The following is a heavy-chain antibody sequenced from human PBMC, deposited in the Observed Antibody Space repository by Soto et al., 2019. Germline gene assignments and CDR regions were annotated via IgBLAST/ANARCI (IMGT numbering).Heavy chain of an antibody. CDR1: GYTFTSYD. Sequence: ASVKVSCKASGYTFTSYDINWVRQATGQGLEWMGWMNPNSGNTGYAQKFQGRVTMTRNTSISTAYMELSSLRSEDTAVYYCASTYCSGGSCSSPLYYYGMDVSGQGTTVTVSS. CDR3: ASTYCSGGSCSSPLYYYGMDV. CDR2: MNPNSGNT. V-gene: IGHV1-8*01. D-gene: IGHD2-15*01. J-gene: IGHJ6*02.